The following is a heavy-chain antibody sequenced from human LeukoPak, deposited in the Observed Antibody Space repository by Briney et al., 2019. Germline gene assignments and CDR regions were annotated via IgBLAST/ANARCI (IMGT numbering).Heavy chain of an antibody. CDR2: INHSGST. CDR1: GGSSSGSY. D-gene: IGHD2/OR15-2a*01. Sequence: SETLSLTCAVYGGSSSGSYWSWIRHPPGKGLEWIGEINHSGSTNHNPSLKSRVTISVDTSKNQFSLKLSSVSAADTAVYYCARNSRFDPWGQGALVTVSS. CDR3: ARNSRFDP. J-gene: IGHJ5*02. V-gene: IGHV4-34*01.